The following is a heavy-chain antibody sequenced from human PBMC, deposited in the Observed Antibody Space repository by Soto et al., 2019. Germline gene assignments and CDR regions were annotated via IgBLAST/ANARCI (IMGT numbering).Heavy chain of an antibody. J-gene: IGHJ4*02. CDR1: GGSISSGGYS. V-gene: IGHV4-30-2*01. Sequence: PSETLSLTCAASGGSISSGGYSWSWIRQPPGKGLEWIGYIYHSGSTYYNPSLKSRVTISVDRSKNQFSLKLSSVTAADTAVYYCARVSRSWYYDSSGYYDGYYFDYWGQGTLVTVSS. D-gene: IGHD3-22*01. CDR2: IYHSGST. CDR3: ARVSRSWYYDSSGYYDGYYFDY.